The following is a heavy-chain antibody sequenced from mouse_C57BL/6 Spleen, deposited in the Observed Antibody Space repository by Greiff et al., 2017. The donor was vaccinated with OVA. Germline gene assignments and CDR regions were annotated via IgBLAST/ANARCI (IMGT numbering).Heavy chain of an antibody. V-gene: IGHV5-9*01. Sequence: EVKVEESGGGLVKPGGSLKLSCAASGFTFSSYTMSWVRQTPEKRLEWVATISGGGGNTYYPDSVKGRFTISRDNAKNTLYLQMSSLRSEDTALYYCARGYGFYFDYWGQGTTLTVSS. J-gene: IGHJ2*01. CDR3: ARGYGFYFDY. D-gene: IGHD1-1*01. CDR2: ISGGGGNT. CDR1: GFTFSSYT.